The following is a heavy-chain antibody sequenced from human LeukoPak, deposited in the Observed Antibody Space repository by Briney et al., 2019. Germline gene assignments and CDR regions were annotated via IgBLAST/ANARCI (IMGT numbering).Heavy chain of an antibody. J-gene: IGHJ3*02. D-gene: IGHD6-19*01. CDR1: GGSFSGYY. V-gene: IGHV4-34*01. CDR2: INHSGST. Sequence: PSETLSLTCAVYGGSFSGYYWSWIRQPPGKGLEWIGEINHSGSTNYNPSLKSRVTISVDTSKNQFSLKLSSVTAADTAVYYCARGDKYSSGWYSLSVAFDIWGQGTMVTVSS. CDR3: ARGDKYSSGWYSLSVAFDI.